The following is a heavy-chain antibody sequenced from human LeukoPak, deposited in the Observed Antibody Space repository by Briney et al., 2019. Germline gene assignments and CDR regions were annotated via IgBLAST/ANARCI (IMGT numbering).Heavy chain of an antibody. CDR1: GYTFTSYG. Sequence: PGASVKVSCKASGYTFTSYGISWVRQAPGQGLEWMGWISAYNGKTNYAQKLQGRVTMTTDTSTSTAYMELRSLRSDDTAVYYCARDPRDTMVRGVIITSWFDPWGQGTLVTVSS. CDR3: ARDPRDTMVRGVIITSWFDP. D-gene: IGHD3-10*01. CDR2: ISAYNGKT. J-gene: IGHJ5*02. V-gene: IGHV1-18*04.